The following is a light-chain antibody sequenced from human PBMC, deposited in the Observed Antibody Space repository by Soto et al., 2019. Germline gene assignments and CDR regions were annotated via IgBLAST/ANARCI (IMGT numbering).Light chain of an antibody. CDR1: QSVGTW. CDR3: QLYNRNTWR. CDR2: GAS. Sequence: DIQMTQSPSTLSASVGGRVTITCRASQSVGTWVAWYQQKPGKAPKLLIYGASNLESGVPSRFSVSGSGTDLTLTIPTLQPDDFATYFCQLYNRNTWRFGPGTKVDI. V-gene: IGKV1-5*01. J-gene: IGKJ1*01.